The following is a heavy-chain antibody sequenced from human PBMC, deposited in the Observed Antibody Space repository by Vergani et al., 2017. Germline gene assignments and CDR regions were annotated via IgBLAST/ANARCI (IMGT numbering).Heavy chain of an antibody. CDR2: IYYSGST. V-gene: IGHV4-31*03. J-gene: IGHJ5*02. D-gene: IGHD2-15*01. CDR3: ARGGGVGVVALNLFDP. CDR1: GGSISSGGYY. Sequence: VQLQESGPGLVKPSQTLSLTCTVPGGSISSGGYYWSWIRQHPGKGLEWIGYIYYSGSTYYNPSLKSRVTISVDTSKNQFSLKLSRLRSDDTAVYYCARGGGVGVVALNLFDPWGQGTLVSVSS.